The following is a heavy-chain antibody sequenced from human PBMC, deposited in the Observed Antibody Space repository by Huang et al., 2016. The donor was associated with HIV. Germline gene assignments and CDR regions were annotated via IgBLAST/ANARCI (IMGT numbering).Heavy chain of an antibody. V-gene: IGHV4-34*01. Sequence: QVQLHQWGAGLLRPSETLSLTCAVYGGSFSDFFWSWIRQSPGKGLEWIGEINHRGQSNYNPSLKSRVTIAVDPSNKQFSPKLKSVTAADTSIYYCARGRGSSWSLFDNWGQGSLITVLS. CDR1: GGSFSDFF. CDR2: INHRGQS. D-gene: IGHD6-13*01. CDR3: ARGRGSSWSLFDN. J-gene: IGHJ4*02.